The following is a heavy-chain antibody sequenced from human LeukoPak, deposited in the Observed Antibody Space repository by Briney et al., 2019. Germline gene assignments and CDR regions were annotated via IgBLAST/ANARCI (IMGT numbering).Heavy chain of an antibody. V-gene: IGHV3-21*01. CDR3: ARDRADPDYGDYVFGY. CDR2: ISSRSSYI. J-gene: IGHJ4*02. D-gene: IGHD4-17*01. CDR1: GFTFSTYG. Sequence: GGSLRLSCAASGFTFSTYGMNWVRQAPGKGLEWVSSISSRSSYIYYADSLKGRLTISRDNAKNSLYLQMNSLRAEDTAVYYCARDRADPDYGDYVFGYWGQGILVTVSS.